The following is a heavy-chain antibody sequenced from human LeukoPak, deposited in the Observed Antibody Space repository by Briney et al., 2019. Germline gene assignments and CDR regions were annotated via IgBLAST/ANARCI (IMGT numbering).Heavy chain of an antibody. CDR2: INPNGGGT. V-gene: IGHV1-2*06. J-gene: IGHJ5*02. CDR3: AREIRRGAGDWFDP. D-gene: IGHD1-26*01. CDR1: GYIFTGYC. Sequence: GASVKVSCKASGYIFTGYCIHWVRQAPGQGLEWMGRINPNGGGTNYAQKFQGRVTVTGDTSISTAYMELSRLRSDDTAVYYCAREIRRGAGDWFDPWGQGTLVTVSS.